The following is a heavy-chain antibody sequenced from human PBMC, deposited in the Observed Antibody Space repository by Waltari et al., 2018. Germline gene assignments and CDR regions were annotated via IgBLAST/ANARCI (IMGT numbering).Heavy chain of an antibody. CDR2: GST. D-gene: IGHD6-13*01. J-gene: IGHJ6*02. Sequence: GSTYYNPSLKSRVTIPVDTPKNQFSLKLSSVTTADTAVYYCARHIAAAGGGYYYYGMDVWGQGTTVTVSS. V-gene: IGHV4-39*01. CDR3: ARHIAAAGGGYYYYGMDV.